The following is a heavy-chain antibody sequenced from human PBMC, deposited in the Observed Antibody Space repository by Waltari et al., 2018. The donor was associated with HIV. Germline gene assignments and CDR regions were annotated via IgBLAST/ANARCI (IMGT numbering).Heavy chain of an antibody. J-gene: IGHJ4*02. V-gene: IGHV3-7*04. Sequence: EVQLVESGGGLVQPGGSLSLSCAASGFTFSSDWMSWVRQAPGKGLEWVANKKQDGSEKYYVDSVNGRFTISRDNAENSLYLQMNSLRAEDTAVYYCARGGFYGSGSKVNWGQGTLVTVSS. D-gene: IGHD3-10*01. CDR1: GFTFSSDW. CDR2: KKQDGSEK. CDR3: ARGGFYGSGSKVN.